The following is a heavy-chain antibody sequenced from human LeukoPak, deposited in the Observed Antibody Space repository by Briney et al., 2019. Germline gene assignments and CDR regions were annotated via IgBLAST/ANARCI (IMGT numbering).Heavy chain of an antibody. CDR1: GYSFTNYW. CDR3: ARLSRPHILDTNWFDS. J-gene: IGHJ5*01. CDR2: IYPGDSGV. V-gene: IGHV5-51*01. D-gene: IGHD3-9*01. Sequence: GESLKISCKDSGYSFTNYWIGWVRQMPGKGLEWMGIIYPGDSGVRYSPSFRGQVIMSADKSISTAYLEWSGLKASDTAMYYCARLSRPHILDTNWFDSWGQGSLVTISS.